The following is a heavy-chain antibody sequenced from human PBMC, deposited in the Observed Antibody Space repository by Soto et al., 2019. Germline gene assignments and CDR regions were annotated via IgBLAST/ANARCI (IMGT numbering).Heavy chain of an antibody. D-gene: IGHD2-21*02. CDR2: INPSNGFT. CDR1: GFTFTDYY. Sequence: QVQLVQSVTELKKPGASVSLSCKASGFTFTDYYFNWVRQSPGEGLQWMGIINPSNGFTSFAQKFQDRVTMTTDTSTNTVYMEVRSLRFEDTAVYFCARDRSDTYCGGDCPLGYYYHGMDVWGQGTAVTVSS. CDR3: ARDRSDTYCGGDCPLGYYYHGMDV. V-gene: IGHV1-46*01. J-gene: IGHJ6*02.